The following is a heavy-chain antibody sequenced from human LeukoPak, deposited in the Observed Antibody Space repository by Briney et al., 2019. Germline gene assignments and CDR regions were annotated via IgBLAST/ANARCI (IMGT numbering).Heavy chain of an antibody. J-gene: IGHJ4*02. CDR2: IIPIFGTA. D-gene: IGHD6-6*01. CDR3: ARHPQSLSSSSAYFDY. V-gene: IGHV1-69*05. Sequence: ASVKVSCKASGGTFSSYAISWVRQAPGQGREWMGGIIPIFGTANYAQKFQGRVTITTDEATSTAYMERSSLRPEATAVYYCARHPQSLSSSSAYFDYWGQGTLVTVSS. CDR1: GGTFSSYA.